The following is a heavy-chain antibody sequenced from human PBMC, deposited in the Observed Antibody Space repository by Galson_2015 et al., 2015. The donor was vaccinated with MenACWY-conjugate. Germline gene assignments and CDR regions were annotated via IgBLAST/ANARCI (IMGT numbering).Heavy chain of an antibody. J-gene: IGHJ4*02. V-gene: IGHV3-11*06. CDR2: ISSSSSYT. D-gene: IGHD5-18*01. CDR1: GFTFSSYA. CDR3: ARVRVDTAMVRQYYFDY. Sequence: SLRLSCAASGFTFSSYAMSWVRQAPGKGLEWVSYISSSSSYTNYADSVKGRFTISRDNAKNSLYLQMNSLRAEDTAVYYCARVRVDTAMVRQYYFDYWGQGTLVTVSS.